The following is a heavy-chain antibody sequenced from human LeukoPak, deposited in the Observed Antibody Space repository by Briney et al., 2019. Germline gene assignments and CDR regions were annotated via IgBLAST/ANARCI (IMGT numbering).Heavy chain of an antibody. D-gene: IGHD1-26*01. CDR2: INPSGGST. V-gene: IGHV1-46*01. Sequence: PGGSLRLSCAASRLTFSSYYMHWVRQAPGQGLEWMGIINPSGGSTSYAQKFQGRVTMTRDTSISTAYMELSRLRSDDTAVYYCARAWGCSGSCPDYWGQGTLVTVSS. CDR1: RLTFSSYY. CDR3: ARAWGCSGSCPDY. J-gene: IGHJ4*02.